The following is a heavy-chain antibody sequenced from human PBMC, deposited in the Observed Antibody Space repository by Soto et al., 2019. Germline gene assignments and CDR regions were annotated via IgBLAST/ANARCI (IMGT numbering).Heavy chain of an antibody. CDR1: GGSISSGDYY. Sequence: PSETLSLTCTVSGGSISSGDYYWSWIRQPPGKGLEWIGYIYYSGSTYYNPSLKSRVTISVDTSKNQFSLKLSSVTAADTAVYYCARVRRGYSYGPYYYYGMDVWGQGTTVTVSS. CDR2: IYYSGST. J-gene: IGHJ6*02. D-gene: IGHD5-18*01. CDR3: ARVRRGYSYGPYYYYGMDV. V-gene: IGHV4-30-4*01.